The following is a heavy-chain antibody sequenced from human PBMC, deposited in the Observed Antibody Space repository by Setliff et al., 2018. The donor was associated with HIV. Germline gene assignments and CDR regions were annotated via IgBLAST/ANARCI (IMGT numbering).Heavy chain of an antibody. D-gene: IGHD2-15*01. J-gene: IGHJ5*02. Sequence: SETLSLTCTVSGDSISSGGFYCNWFRQYPEKGLEWTGWIHYSGRTNFNPSLRSRATISFDTSKNQFSLNLTSVTAADTAVYYCARAPFRGGSFGWFDPWGQGTLVTVSS. CDR2: IHYSGRT. V-gene: IGHV4-31*03. CDR3: ARAPFRGGSFGWFDP. CDR1: GDSISSGGFY.